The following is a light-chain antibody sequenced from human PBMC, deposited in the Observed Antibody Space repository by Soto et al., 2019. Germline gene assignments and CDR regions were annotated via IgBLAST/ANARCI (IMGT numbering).Light chain of an antibody. Sequence: EIVLTQSPGTLSLSPGESATLSCRASQTVNRFFLAWYQQRPAQPPRLVVYGAFTRASGIPDRFTGSGSGTDFTLSITRLEPEDFAVYFCQQYGSSPLTFGGWTRLEI. J-gene: IGKJ4*01. CDR2: GAF. CDR3: QQYGSSPLT. CDR1: QTVNRFF. V-gene: IGKV3-20*01.